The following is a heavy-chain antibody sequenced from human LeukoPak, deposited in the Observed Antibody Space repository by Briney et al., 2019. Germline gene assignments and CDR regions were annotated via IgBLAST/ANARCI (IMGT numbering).Heavy chain of an antibody. CDR2: IYHSGST. CDR1: GGSISSSNW. CDR3: ARGEGHGAAAFDY. V-gene: IGHV4-4*02. Sequence: PSETLSLTCAVSGGSISSSNWWSWVRQPPGKGLEWIGEIYHSGSTNYNPSLKSRVTISVDKSKNQFSLKLSSVTAADTAVYYCARGEGHGAAAFDYWGQGTLVTVSS. D-gene: IGHD6-13*01. J-gene: IGHJ4*02.